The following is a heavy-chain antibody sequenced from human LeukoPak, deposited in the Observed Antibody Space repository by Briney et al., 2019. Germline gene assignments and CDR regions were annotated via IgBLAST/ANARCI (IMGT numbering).Heavy chain of an antibody. CDR2: MYLSGTT. D-gene: IGHD3-22*01. CDR1: GDSINSLDL. Sequence: PSGTLSLTCTVSGDSINSLDLWSWVRQPPGKGLEWIGEMYLSGTTHSNPSVKSRVTISIDKSKDQFFLNLSSVTAADTAVYYCAGLVGRYSSGLYYYYFDYWGQGTLVTVSS. CDR3: AGLVGRYSSGLYYYYFDY. V-gene: IGHV4-4*02. J-gene: IGHJ4*02.